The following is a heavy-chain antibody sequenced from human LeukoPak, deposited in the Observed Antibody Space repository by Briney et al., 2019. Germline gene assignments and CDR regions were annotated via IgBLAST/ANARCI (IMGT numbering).Heavy chain of an antibody. Sequence: GGSLRLSCAASGFTFITYAMSWVRQAPGKGLEWVSTISGSGGATYYADSVKGRFTISRDNSKNTLSLQMSSLRAEDTAIYYCAKRGAYNYGSDYWGQGTLVTVSS. V-gene: IGHV3-23*01. CDR1: GFTFITYA. D-gene: IGHD5-18*01. CDR2: ISGSGGAT. CDR3: AKRGAYNYGSDY. J-gene: IGHJ4*02.